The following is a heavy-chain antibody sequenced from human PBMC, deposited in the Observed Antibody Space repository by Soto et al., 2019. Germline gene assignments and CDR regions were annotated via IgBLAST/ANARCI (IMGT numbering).Heavy chain of an antibody. Sequence: ASVKVSCKASGYTFTSYAIHWVRQAPGQRLEWMGWVNIGNGNTKYSQKFQGRVTITRDTSASTAYMELSSLRSEDTAFYYCARAYYYDSSGYSFDYWGQGTLVTVSS. CDR1: GYTFTSYA. CDR3: ARAYYYDSSGYSFDY. CDR2: VNIGNGNT. J-gene: IGHJ4*02. V-gene: IGHV1-3*04. D-gene: IGHD3-22*01.